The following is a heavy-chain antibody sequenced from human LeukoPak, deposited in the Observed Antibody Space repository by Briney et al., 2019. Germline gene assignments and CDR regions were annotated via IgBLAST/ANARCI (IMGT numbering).Heavy chain of an antibody. Sequence: SETLSLTCTVSGGSISSYYWSWIRQPAGKGLEWLGRIYTSGSTNYNPSLKSRVTMSVDTSKNQFSLKLSSVTAADTAVYYCARDRYLGYCSSTSCLPPYYFDYWGQGTLVTVSS. J-gene: IGHJ4*02. CDR2: IYTSGST. CDR3: ARDRYLGYCSSTSCLPPYYFDY. CDR1: GGSISSYY. V-gene: IGHV4-4*07. D-gene: IGHD2-2*01.